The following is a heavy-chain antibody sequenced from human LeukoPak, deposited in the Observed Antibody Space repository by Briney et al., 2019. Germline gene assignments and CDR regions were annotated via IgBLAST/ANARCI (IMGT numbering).Heavy chain of an antibody. CDR3: ASESLNWNCRTRRGFGI. Sequence: SETLSLTCTVSGGSISSSSYYWGWIRQPPGKGLEWIGSIYYSGSTYYNPSLKSRVTISVDTSKNQFSLKLSSVTAADTAVYYCASESLNWNCRTRRGFGIWGQGTMVTVSS. CDR1: GGSISSSSYY. D-gene: IGHD1-7*01. J-gene: IGHJ3*02. V-gene: IGHV4-39*07. CDR2: IYYSGST.